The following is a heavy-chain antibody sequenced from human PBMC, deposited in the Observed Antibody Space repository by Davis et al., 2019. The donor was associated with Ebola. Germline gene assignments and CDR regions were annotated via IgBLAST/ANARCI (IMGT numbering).Heavy chain of an antibody. CDR1: GGSISNYY. CDR3: ARPSSWNYYYGMDV. CDR2: IYYSGST. V-gene: IGHV4-39*01. Sequence: MPSETLSLTCTVSGGSISNYYWGWIRQPLGKGLEWIGSIYYSGSTYYNPSLKSRVTISVDTSKNQFSLKLSSVTAADTAVYYCARPSSWNYYYGMDVWGQGTTVTVSS. D-gene: IGHD6-13*01. J-gene: IGHJ6*02.